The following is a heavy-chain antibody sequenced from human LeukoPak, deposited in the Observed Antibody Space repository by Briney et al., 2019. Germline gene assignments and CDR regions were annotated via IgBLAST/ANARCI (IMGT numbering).Heavy chain of an antibody. J-gene: IGHJ4*02. CDR1: GFAFSDYS. D-gene: IGHD7-27*01. CDR2: TRGSGSGM. CDR3: ARDDNWGFDY. V-gene: IGHV3-21*05. Sequence: GGSLRLSYAASGFAFSDYSMNWVRQAPGQGLEWIANTRGSGSGMGSGSYYAGAVQGRFTISRDNAKNSLYLQMNSLRAEDTAFYYCARDDNWGFDYWGQGALVTVSS.